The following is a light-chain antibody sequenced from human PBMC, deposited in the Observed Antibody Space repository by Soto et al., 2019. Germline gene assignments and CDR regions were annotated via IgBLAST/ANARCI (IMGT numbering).Light chain of an antibody. V-gene: IGKV1-5*01. J-gene: IGKJ1*01. CDR3: QQYNT. Sequence: DIQMTQSPSTLSASVGDRVTITCRASQSISRWLAWHQQKPGKAPKLLIYGASTLQSGVPSRFSGSGSGTEFTLTISSLQPDDFATYYCQQYNTFGQGTKVDIK. CDR2: GAS. CDR1: QSISRW.